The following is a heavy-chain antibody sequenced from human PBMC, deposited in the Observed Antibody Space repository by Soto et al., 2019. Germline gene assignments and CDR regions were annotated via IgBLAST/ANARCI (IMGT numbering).Heavy chain of an antibody. J-gene: IGHJ4*02. CDR1: GYTFSSYG. Sequence: QVQLVQSGVEVKKPGASVKVSCKASGYTFSSYGISWVRQAPGQGLEWMGWISAYNGNAHYAQKLQGRVTMTTVTSTSTAYMELRSLRSDDTAVYFCARAGRDGYNYYRHWGQGTLVTVSS. CDR3: ARAGRDGYNYYRH. V-gene: IGHV1-18*01. CDR2: ISAYNGNA. D-gene: IGHD5-12*01.